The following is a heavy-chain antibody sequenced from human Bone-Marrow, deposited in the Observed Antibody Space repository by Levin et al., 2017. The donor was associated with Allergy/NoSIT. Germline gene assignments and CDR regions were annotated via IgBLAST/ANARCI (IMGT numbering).Heavy chain of an antibody. J-gene: IGHJ4*02. CDR1: GFTLSNAW. CDR2: IKSETDGGTT. Sequence: PGGSLRLSCAASGFTLSNAWMSWVRQAPGNGLEWVGRIKSETDGGTTDYAAPVKGRFTISIDDSKNTVYLQMSSLKTEDTAVYYCSTDEEEDGYKRGYWGQGTLVTVSS. V-gene: IGHV3-15*01. D-gene: IGHD5-24*01. CDR3: STDEEEDGYKRGY.